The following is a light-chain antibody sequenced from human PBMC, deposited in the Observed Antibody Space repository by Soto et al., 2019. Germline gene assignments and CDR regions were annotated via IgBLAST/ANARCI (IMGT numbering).Light chain of an antibody. Sequence: QSALTQPASVSGSPGQSITISCTGTSSDVGAYNFVSWYQQHPGKVPKLMIFDVSSRPSGVSDRFSGSKSGNTASLTISGLQAEDEGDYYCSSYTSSRTHVFGSGTKRTVL. CDR2: DVS. J-gene: IGLJ1*01. CDR3: SSYTSSRTHV. CDR1: SSDVGAYNF. V-gene: IGLV2-14*03.